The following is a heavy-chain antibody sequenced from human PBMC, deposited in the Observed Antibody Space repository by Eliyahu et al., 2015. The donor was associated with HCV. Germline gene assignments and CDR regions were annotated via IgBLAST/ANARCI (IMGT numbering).Heavy chain of an antibody. V-gene: IGHV4-4*02. CDR1: GGSISSSNW. Sequence: QVQLQESGPGLVKPSGTLSLTCDVFGGSISSSNWWSWVRQPPGKGLEWIGEIHHSGITKYSPSLKSRVTISVDKSRNQFSLNLISVTAADTAVYYCGRLSSSRWDYWGQGTVVTVSS. CDR3: GRLSSSRWDY. CDR2: IHHSGIT. D-gene: IGHD6-13*01. J-gene: IGHJ4*02.